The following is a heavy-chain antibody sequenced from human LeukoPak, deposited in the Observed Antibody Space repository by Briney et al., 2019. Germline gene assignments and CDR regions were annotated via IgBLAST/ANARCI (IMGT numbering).Heavy chain of an antibody. Sequence: GGSLRLSCAASGFTFSSYAMRWVRQAPGKGLEWVSSISSSGVGTYYADSVKGRFTISRDNSKNTVYLQMNSLRAEDTAVFYCARGGGEVDYWGQGTLVTVSS. V-gene: IGHV3-23*01. CDR3: ARGGGEVDY. J-gene: IGHJ4*02. CDR1: GFTFSSYA. CDR2: ISSSGVGT. D-gene: IGHD3-16*01.